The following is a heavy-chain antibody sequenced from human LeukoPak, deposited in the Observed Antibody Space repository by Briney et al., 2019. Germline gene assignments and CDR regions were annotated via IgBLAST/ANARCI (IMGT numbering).Heavy chain of an antibody. D-gene: IGHD3-22*01. J-gene: IGHJ4*02. CDR1: GGSISSGDYY. Sequence: SETLSLTCTVSGGSISSGDYYWSWIRQPPGKGLEWIGYTYYSGSTYYNPSLKSRVTISVDTSKNQFSLKLSSVTAADTAVYYCASDSSGYSFDYWGQGTLVTVSS. V-gene: IGHV4-30-4*01. CDR2: TYYSGST. CDR3: ASDSSGYSFDY.